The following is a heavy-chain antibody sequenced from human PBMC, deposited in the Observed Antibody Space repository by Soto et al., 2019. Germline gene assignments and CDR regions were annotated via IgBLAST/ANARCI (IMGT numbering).Heavy chain of an antibody. CDR3: ARGRKDFPQ. V-gene: IGHV1-69*01. J-gene: IGHJ4*02. D-gene: IGHD2-15*01. CDR1: GGTFSNYV. Sequence: QVQLVQSGAEVKKPGSSVKVSCKASGGTFSNYVITWVRQAPGQGLECMGGIIPISGTANYAQKFQGRVTNTADEHTSTVYMELSSLRAEDTAVYYCARGRKDFPQWGQGTLVTVSS. CDR2: IIPISGTA.